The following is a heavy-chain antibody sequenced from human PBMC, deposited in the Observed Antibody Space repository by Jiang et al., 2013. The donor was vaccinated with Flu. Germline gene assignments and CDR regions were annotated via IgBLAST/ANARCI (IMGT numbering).Heavy chain of an antibody. CDR1: GFTVSSNY. V-gene: IGHV3-53*01. Sequence: VQLLESGGGLIQPGGSLRLSCAASGFTVSSNYMSLVRQAPGKGLEWVSVIYSGGSTYYADSVKGRFTISRDNSNNTLYLQMNSLRAEDTAVYYCARARYYYDSSGYAFDIWGQGTMVTVS. CDR3: ARARYYYDSSGYAFDI. CDR2: IYSGGST. J-gene: IGHJ3*02. D-gene: IGHD3-22*01.